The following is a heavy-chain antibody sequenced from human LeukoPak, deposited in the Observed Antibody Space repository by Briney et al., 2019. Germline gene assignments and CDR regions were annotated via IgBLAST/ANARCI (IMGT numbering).Heavy chain of an antibody. Sequence: GGSLRLSCAASGFTFSDHYMDWVRQAPGKGLEWVGRTKNKANSYTTQYAASVKGRFNISRDDSKNSLYLQMNRLKTEDTAVYYCARGSSGVTISSYGMDVWGKGTTVTVSS. D-gene: IGHD3-9*01. V-gene: IGHV3-72*01. CDR2: TKNKANSYTT. CDR3: ARGSSGVTISSYGMDV. CDR1: GFTFSDHY. J-gene: IGHJ6*04.